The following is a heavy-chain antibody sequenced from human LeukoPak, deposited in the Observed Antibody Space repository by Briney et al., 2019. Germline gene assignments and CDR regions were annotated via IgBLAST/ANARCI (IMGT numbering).Heavy chain of an antibody. D-gene: IGHD6-19*01. V-gene: IGHV4-59*01. CDR1: GGSISSYY. J-gene: IGHJ4*02. CDR3: ASMLGQWLVGY. Sequence: SETLSLTCTVSGGSISSYYWSWIRQPPGKGLEWIGYIYYSGSTNYNPSLKSRVTISVDTSKNQFSLKLSSVTAADTAVYYCASMLGQWLVGYWGQGTLVTVSS. CDR2: IYYSGST.